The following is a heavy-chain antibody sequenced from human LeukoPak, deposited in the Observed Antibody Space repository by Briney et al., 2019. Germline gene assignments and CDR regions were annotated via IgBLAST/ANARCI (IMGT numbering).Heavy chain of an antibody. CDR3: AKDIAAAGSPSSYFDY. V-gene: IGHV3-7*03. CDR2: IKQDGSEK. CDR1: GFTFSSYW. J-gene: IGHJ4*02. Sequence: GGSLRLSCAASGFTFSSYWMSWVRQAPGKGLEWVANIKQDGSEKYYVDSVKGRFTISRDNAKNSLYLQMNSLRTEDTALYYCAKDIAAAGSPSSYFDYWGQGTLVTVSS. D-gene: IGHD6-13*01.